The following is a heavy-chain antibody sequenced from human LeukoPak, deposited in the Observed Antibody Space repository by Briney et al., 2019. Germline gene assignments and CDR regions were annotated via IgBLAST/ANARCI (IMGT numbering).Heavy chain of an antibody. V-gene: IGHV3-48*01. D-gene: IGHD4-23*01. Sequence: PGGSLRLSCAVSGFTFSGYNMNWVRQAPGKGLEWIAYISSTSVIYYADSLKGRFTISRDNAKNSLYLQMNSLRVDDTAVYYCAREGDGGNSGFAYWGQETLVTVSS. CDR3: AREGDGGNSGFAY. J-gene: IGHJ4*02. CDR1: GFTFSGYN. CDR2: ISSTSVI.